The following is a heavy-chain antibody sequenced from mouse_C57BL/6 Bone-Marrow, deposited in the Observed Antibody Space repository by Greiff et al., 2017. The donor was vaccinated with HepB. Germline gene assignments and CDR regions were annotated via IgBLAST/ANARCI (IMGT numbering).Heavy chain of an antibody. D-gene: IGHD1-1*01. CDR3: AKSPNLLPDY. J-gene: IGHJ2*01. CDR1: GFTFSSYA. CDR2: ISDGGSYT. V-gene: IGHV5-4*03. Sequence: EVKLVESGGGLVKPGGSLKLSCAASGFTFSSYAMSWVRQTPEKRLEWVATISDGGSYTYYPDNVKGRFTISRDNAKNNLYLQMSHLKSEDTAMYYCAKSPNLLPDYWGQGTTLTVSS.